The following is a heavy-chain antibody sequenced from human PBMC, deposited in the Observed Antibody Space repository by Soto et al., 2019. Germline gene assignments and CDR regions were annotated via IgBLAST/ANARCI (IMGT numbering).Heavy chain of an antibody. D-gene: IGHD3-9*01. J-gene: IGHJ4*02. Sequence: GGSLKLSCAASGFTFSSYAMSWVPQAPGNGLEWVSAISGSGGSKYYSDSVKGRFTISIDNSKITLYLQMNSLRAEDTAVYDCAKALVLRAFDWLSPYYFEYWGQGALVTV. CDR2: ISGSGGSK. CDR3: AKALVLRAFDWLSPYYFEY. V-gene: IGHV3-23*01. CDR1: GFTFSSYA.